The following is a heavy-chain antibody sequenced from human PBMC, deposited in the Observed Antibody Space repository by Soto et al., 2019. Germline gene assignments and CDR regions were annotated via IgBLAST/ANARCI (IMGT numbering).Heavy chain of an antibody. CDR2: IYYSGST. D-gene: IGHD4-17*01. CDR1: GGSISSYY. V-gene: IGHV4-59*01. J-gene: IGHJ4*02. CDR3: ARDNGDFDS. Sequence: SETLSLTCTVSGGSISSYYWSWIRQPPGKGLEWIGYIYYSGSTNYNPSLKSRVTISVDTSKNQFSLKLSSVTAADTAVYYCARDNGDFDSWGQGTLVTVSS.